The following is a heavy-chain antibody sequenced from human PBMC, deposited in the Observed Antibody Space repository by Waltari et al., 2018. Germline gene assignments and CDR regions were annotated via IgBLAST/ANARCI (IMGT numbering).Heavy chain of an antibody. V-gene: IGHV3-30*02. CDR3: AKDGYGHNFDY. CDR1: GFTFSSYG. D-gene: IGHD5-18*01. Sequence: QVQLVESGGGVVQPGGSLRLSCAASGFTFSSYGMHWVRQAPGKGLEWVALIRYDGSNKYYADSVKGRFTISRDNSKNTLYLQMNSLRAEDTAVYYCAKDGYGHNFDYWGQGTLVTVSS. CDR2: IRYDGSNK. J-gene: IGHJ4*02.